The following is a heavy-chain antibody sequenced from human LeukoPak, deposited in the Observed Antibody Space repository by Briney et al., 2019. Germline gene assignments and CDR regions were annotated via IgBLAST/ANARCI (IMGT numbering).Heavy chain of an antibody. CDR3: AKANTAMSYFDY. Sequence: AGGSLRLSCAASGFTFSSYGMHWVRQSPGKGLEWVAVISYAVSNKYYADSVKGRFTISRDNSKNTLYLQMDSLRAEDTAVYYCAKANTAMSYFDYWGQGTLVTVSS. V-gene: IGHV3-30*18. J-gene: IGHJ4*02. D-gene: IGHD5-18*01. CDR1: GFTFSSYG. CDR2: ISYAVSNK.